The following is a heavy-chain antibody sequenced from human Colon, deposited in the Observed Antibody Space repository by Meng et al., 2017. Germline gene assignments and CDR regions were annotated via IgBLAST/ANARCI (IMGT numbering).Heavy chain of an antibody. CDR2: ISSSGDRT. V-gene: IGHV3-23*04. Sequence: EVRLVEVGGGSVQPGGSLRLACEASGFAFTSYPMTWVRWTPGQGLDWVSGISSSGDRTYYADSVKGRFTISRDNSKNTLYLQLNSLRAEDTAIYYCAKPWMQLWLPDRWGQGTLITVSS. CDR1: GFAFTSYP. CDR3: AKPWMQLWLPDR. J-gene: IGHJ5*02. D-gene: IGHD5-18*01.